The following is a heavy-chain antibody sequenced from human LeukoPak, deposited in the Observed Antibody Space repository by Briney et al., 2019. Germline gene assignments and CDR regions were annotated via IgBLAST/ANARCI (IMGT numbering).Heavy chain of an antibody. CDR3: ARQFGRGSSWTPNLYYYYGMDV. D-gene: IGHD6-13*01. Sequence: PSETLSLTCTVSGGSISSSSYYWGWIRQPPGKGLEWIGSIYYSGSTYYNPSLKSRVTISVDTSKNQFSLKLSSVTAADTAVYYCARQFGRGSSWTPNLYYYYGMDVWGQGTTVTVSS. J-gene: IGHJ6*02. CDR1: GGSISSSSYY. V-gene: IGHV4-39*01. CDR2: IYYSGST.